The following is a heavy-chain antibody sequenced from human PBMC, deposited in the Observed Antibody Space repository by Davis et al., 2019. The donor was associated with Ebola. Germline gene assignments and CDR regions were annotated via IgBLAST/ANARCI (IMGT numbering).Heavy chain of an antibody. CDR2: IDPSDSYT. Sequence: GESLKISCQGSGYSFTSYWISWVRQMPGKGLEWMGRIDPSDSYTNYSPSFQGHVTISADKSISTAYLQWSSLKASDTAMYYCARLEAYCGGDCYSPLDYWGQGTLVTVSS. J-gene: IGHJ4*02. V-gene: IGHV5-10-1*01. D-gene: IGHD2-21*01. CDR3: ARLEAYCGGDCYSPLDY. CDR1: GYSFTSYW.